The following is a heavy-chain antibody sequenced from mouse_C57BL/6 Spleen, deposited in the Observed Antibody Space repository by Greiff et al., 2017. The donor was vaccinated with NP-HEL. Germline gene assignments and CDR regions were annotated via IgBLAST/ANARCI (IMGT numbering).Heavy chain of an antibody. CDR1: GYTFTSYW. Sequence: QVQLQQPGAELVRPGASVKLSCKASGYTFTSYWMHWVKQRPGQGLEWIGVIDPSDSYTNYNQKFKGKATLTVDTSSSTAYMQLSSLTSEDSAVYYGARSGGMGIPYYDMDYWGQGTSVTVSS. V-gene: IGHV1-59*01. D-gene: IGHD1-1*02. CDR2: IDPSDSYT. CDR3: ARSGGMGIPYYDMDY. J-gene: IGHJ4*01.